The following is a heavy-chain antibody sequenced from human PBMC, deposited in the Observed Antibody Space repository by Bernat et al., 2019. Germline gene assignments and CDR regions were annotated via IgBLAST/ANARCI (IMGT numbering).Heavy chain of an antibody. Sequence: QVQLVQSGAEVKKPGSSVKVSCKASGGTFSSYTISWVRQAPGQGLEWMGRIIPILGIANYAQKFQGRVTITADKSTSTAYMELSSLRSEDMAVYYCARAGYCGGDCYAYDYWGQGTLVTVSS. CDR2: IIPILGIA. J-gene: IGHJ4*02. CDR1: GGTFSSYT. D-gene: IGHD2-21*02. CDR3: ARAGYCGGDCYAYDY. V-gene: IGHV1-69*02.